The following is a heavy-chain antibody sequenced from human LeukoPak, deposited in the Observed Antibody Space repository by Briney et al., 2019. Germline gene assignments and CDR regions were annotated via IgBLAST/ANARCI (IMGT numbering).Heavy chain of an antibody. D-gene: IGHD6-6*01. V-gene: IGHV3-23*01. Sequence: PGGTLRLSCAASGFTFRSYGMSWVRQAPGKGLEWVSAISGSGGSTHYADSVKGRFTISRDNSKNTLYLQMNSLRAEDTAVYYCAKDKSIAARPTYFDYWGQGTLVTVSS. CDR3: AKDKSIAARPTYFDY. J-gene: IGHJ4*02. CDR2: ISGSGGST. CDR1: GFTFRSYG.